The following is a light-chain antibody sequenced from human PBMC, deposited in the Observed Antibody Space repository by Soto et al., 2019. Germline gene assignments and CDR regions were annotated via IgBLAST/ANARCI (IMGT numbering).Light chain of an antibody. CDR1: ASNIGAGYD. J-gene: IGLJ2*01. CDR3: QSYDSSLRGI. Sequence: QAVVTQPPSVSGAPGQRVTISCTGSASNIGAGYDVHWYQHLPGTAPKLLIFGNTNRPSGVPHRFSGSRSGTSASLAITGLQAEDEADYYCQSYDSSLRGIFGGGTKVTVL. CDR2: GNT. V-gene: IGLV1-40*01.